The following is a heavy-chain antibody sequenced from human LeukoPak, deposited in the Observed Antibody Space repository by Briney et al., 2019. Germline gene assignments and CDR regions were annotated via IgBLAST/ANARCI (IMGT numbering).Heavy chain of an antibody. Sequence: ASVKVSWKASGYTFTDYYIHWVRQRQAPGQGLEWMGRINPNSGGTNYAQKFQGRVTMTRDTSISTAYMELSSLSSDDTAVYFCARRVGSSSGYSFDYWGQGTLVTVSS. D-gene: IGHD5-12*01. CDR1: GYTFTDYY. CDR3: ARRVGSSSGYSFDY. CDR2: INPNSGGT. J-gene: IGHJ4*02. V-gene: IGHV1-2*06.